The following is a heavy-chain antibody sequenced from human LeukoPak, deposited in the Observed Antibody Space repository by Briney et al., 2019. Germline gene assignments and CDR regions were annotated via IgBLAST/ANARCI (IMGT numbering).Heavy chain of an antibody. CDR1: GFTFSNYA. D-gene: IGHD3-10*01. V-gene: IGHV3-23*01. CDR2: ISGNGGST. J-gene: IGHJ6*02. Sequence: GGSLRLSCAASGFTFSNYAMNWVRQAPGKGLEWVSAISGNGGSTYYADSVKGRFNISRDNSKNTLYLRMNSLRAEDTAVYYCAKRSRRLTVVRGVPREDVWGQGTSVTVSS. CDR3: AKRSRRLTVVRGVPREDV.